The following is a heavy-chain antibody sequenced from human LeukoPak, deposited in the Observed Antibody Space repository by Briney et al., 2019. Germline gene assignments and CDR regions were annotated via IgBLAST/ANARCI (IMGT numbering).Heavy chain of an antibody. D-gene: IGHD7-27*01. CDR3: ARALGSGDFDY. V-gene: IGHV3-7*01. CDR1: GFIFSNYW. J-gene: IGHJ4*02. Sequence: GGSLRLSCAASGFIFSNYWMSWVRQAPGKGLEWVANIKQDGSEKYYVDSVKGRFTISRANAKNSLYLQMNSLRAEDTAVYYCARALGSGDFDYWGQGTLVTVSS. CDR2: IKQDGSEK.